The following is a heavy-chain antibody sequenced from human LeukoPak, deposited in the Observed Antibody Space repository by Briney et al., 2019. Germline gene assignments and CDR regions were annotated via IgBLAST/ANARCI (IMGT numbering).Heavy chain of an antibody. CDR1: GGSISSCGYY. D-gene: IGHD2-21*02. CDR3: ARVRVVTRRSRVPHFDY. V-gene: IGHV4-31*03. J-gene: IGHJ4*02. CDR2: IYYSGST. Sequence: PSETLSLTCTVSGGSISSCGYYWSWIRQHPGKGLEWIGYIYYSGSTYYNPSLKSRVTISVDTSKNQFSLKLSSVTAADTAVYYCARVRVVTRRSRVPHFDYWGQGTLVTVSS.